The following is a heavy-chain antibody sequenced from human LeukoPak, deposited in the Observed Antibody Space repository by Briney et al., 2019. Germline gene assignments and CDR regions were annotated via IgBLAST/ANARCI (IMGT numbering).Heavy chain of an antibody. D-gene: IGHD5-24*01. CDR2: IWYDGSIK. Sequence: GGSLRLSCAASGFTFSSYGMHWVRQAPGKGLEWVAVIWYDGSIKYYADSVKGRFTISRDNAKNSLYLQMNSLRAEDTAIYYCTRVGYIDEGIDYWGQGTLVTVSS. J-gene: IGHJ4*02. CDR3: TRVGYIDEGIDY. V-gene: IGHV3-33*03. CDR1: GFTFSSYG.